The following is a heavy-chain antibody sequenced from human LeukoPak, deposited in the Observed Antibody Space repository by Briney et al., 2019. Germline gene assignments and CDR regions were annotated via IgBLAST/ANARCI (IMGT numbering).Heavy chain of an antibody. CDR2: IIPIFGTA. V-gene: IGHV1-69*13. CDR3: ARSQATWGIAVALDY. D-gene: IGHD6-19*01. Sequence: ASVKVSCKASGGTFSSYAISWVRQAPGQGLEWMGGIIPIFGTANYAQKFQGRVTITADESTSTAYMELSSLRSEDTAVYYCARSQATWGIAVALDYWGQGTLVTVSS. CDR1: GGTFSSYA. J-gene: IGHJ4*02.